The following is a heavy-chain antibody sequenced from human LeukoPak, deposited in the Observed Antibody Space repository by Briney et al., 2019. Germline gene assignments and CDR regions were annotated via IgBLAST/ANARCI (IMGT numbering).Heavy chain of an antibody. D-gene: IGHD1-14*01. Sequence: TGGSLRLSCAASGFTFSSYAMHWVRQAPGKGLEWVAVISYDGSNKYYADSVKGRFTISRDNSKNTLYLQMNSLRAEDTAVYYCAKETDGPPETGGMDVWGQGTTVTVSS. CDR2: ISYDGSNK. CDR1: GFTFSSYA. V-gene: IGHV3-30-3*01. J-gene: IGHJ6*02. CDR3: AKETDGPPETGGMDV.